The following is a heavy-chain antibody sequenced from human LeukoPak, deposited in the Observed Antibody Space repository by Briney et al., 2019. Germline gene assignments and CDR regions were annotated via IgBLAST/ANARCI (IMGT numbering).Heavy chain of an antibody. CDR1: GYTFTSYG. V-gene: IGHV1-18*01. D-gene: IGHD3-9*01. CDR3: ATLISLRSGYDILTSWFDP. J-gene: IGHJ5*02. Sequence: ASVKVSCKASGYTFTSYGISWVRQAPGQGLEWMGWISAYNGNTNYAQKLQGRVTMTTDTSTSTAYMELRSLRSDDTAVYYCATLISLRSGYDILTSWFDPWGQGTLVTVSS. CDR2: ISAYNGNT.